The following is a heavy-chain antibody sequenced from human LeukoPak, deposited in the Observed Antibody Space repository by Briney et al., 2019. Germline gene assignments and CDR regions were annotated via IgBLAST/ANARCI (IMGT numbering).Heavy chain of an antibody. CDR3: AKPPGGGPDAFDI. Sequence: GRSLRLSCAASGFTFDDYAMHWVRQAPGKGLEWVSGISWNSGSIGYADSVKGRFTISRDNAKNSLYLQMNSLRAEDTAVYYCAKPPGGGPDAFDIWGQGTMVTVSS. V-gene: IGHV3-9*01. CDR1: GFTFDDYA. J-gene: IGHJ3*02. D-gene: IGHD2-15*01. CDR2: ISWNSGSI.